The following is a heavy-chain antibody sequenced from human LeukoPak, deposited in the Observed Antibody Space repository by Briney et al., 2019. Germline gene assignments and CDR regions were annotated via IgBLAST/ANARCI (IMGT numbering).Heavy chain of an antibody. J-gene: IGHJ4*02. D-gene: IGHD3-22*01. CDR3: ARLLYYYDSSIYQRYFDY. V-gene: IGHV3-53*01. Sequence: GGSLRLSCAASGFTVSSNYMNWVRQAPGKGLEWVSIIYSGGNTHYADSVKGRFTISRDNSQNTLYLQMNSLRPEDTTVYYCARLLYYYDSSIYQRYFDYWGQGTLVTVSS. CDR1: GFTVSSNY. CDR2: IYSGGNT.